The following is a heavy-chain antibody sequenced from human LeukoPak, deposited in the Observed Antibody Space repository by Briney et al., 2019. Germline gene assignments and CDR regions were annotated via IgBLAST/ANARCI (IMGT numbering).Heavy chain of an antibody. D-gene: IGHD3-10*01. J-gene: IGHJ4*02. CDR2: ISTGGSGL. V-gene: IGHV3-74*01. Sequence: GSLRLSCAASGFTFSSYWMHWVRQIPGKGLVWVSRISTGGSGLGYADSVKGRFTISRDNARNTLYLQMNSLRAEDTAVYYCVKGMGGSGSDYDYWGQVTPVTVSS. CDR1: GFTFSSYW. CDR3: VKGMGGSGSDYDY.